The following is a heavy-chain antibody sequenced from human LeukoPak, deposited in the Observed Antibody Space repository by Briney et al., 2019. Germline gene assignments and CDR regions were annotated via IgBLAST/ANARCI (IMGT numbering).Heavy chain of an antibody. CDR1: GFTFSTYA. V-gene: IGHV3-23*01. CDR3: DAADY. J-gene: IGHJ4*02. D-gene: IGHD6-13*01. Sequence: GGSLRLSCAASGFTFSTYARGWVRQAPGKGLDWVATINDSGGRTHYADSVKGRFTISRDNSKNTLYLQINSLRAEDTAIYYCDAADYWGQGTLVTVSS. CDR2: INDSGGRT.